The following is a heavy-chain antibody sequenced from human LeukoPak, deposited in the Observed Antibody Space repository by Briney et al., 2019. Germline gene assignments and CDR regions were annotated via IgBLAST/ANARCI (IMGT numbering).Heavy chain of an antibody. CDR2: IIPIFGTA. D-gene: IGHD6-19*01. CDR1: GGTFSSYA. V-gene: IGHV1-69*05. CDR3: ARLMTTYSSGHDP. Sequence: SVKVSCKASGGTFSSYAISWVRQAPGQGLEWMGGIIPIFGTANYAQKFQGRVTITTDESTSTAHMELSSLRSEDTAVYYCARLMTTYSSGHDPWGQGTLVTVSS. J-gene: IGHJ5*02.